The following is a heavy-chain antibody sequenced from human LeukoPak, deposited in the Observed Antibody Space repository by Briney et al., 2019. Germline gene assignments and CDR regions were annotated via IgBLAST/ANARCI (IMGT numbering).Heavy chain of an antibody. J-gene: IGHJ4*02. V-gene: IGHV3-30*02. CDR2: TRYDGSNK. D-gene: IGHD6-19*01. Sequence: PGGPLRLSCAASGFSFRSYGMHWVRQAPGKGLEWVAFTRYDGSNKYHADSVKGRFTISRDNSKNTLYLQMNSLRDEDTAIYYCAKAEINSAWYGDYWGQGTLVTVSS. CDR1: GFSFRSYG. CDR3: AKAEINSAWYGDY.